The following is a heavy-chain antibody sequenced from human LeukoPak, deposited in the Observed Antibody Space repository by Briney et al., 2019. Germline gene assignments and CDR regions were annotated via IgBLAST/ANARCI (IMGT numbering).Heavy chain of an antibody. CDR2: ISSSSSYI. D-gene: IGHD3-22*01. CDR3: AREPYYYDSSGYSVDY. V-gene: IGHV3-21*04. J-gene: IGHJ4*02. CDR1: GFTFSSYS. Sequence: GGSLRLSCAASGFTFSSYSMNWVRQAPGKGLEWVSSISSSSSYIYYADSVKGRFTISRDNAKNSLYLQMNCLRAEDTAVYYCAREPYYYDSSGYSVDYWGQGTLVTVSS.